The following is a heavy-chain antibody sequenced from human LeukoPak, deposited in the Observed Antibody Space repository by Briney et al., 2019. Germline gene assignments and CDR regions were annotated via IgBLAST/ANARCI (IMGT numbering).Heavy chain of an antibody. Sequence: SETLSLTCAVYGGSFSGYYWSWIRQPPGKGLEWIGEINHSGSTNYNPSLKSRVTISVDTSKNQFSLKLSSVTAADTAVYYCARDRFGYSSSWYEPVYWYFDLWGRGTLVTVSS. CDR1: GGSFSGYY. CDR3: ARDRFGYSSSWYEPVYWYFDL. V-gene: IGHV4-34*01. CDR2: INHSGST. J-gene: IGHJ2*01. D-gene: IGHD6-13*01.